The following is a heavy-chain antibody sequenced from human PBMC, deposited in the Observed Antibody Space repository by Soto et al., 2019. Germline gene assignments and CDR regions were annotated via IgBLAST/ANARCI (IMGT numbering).Heavy chain of an antibody. J-gene: IGHJ3*01. Sequence: QEQLVESGGGVVQPGRSLRLSCAASGFSFRNYGIHWVRQAPGKGLDWVAVIWYDGSKRYYADSVRGRFTISRDNSGNTVQLQMNSLRAEDTAVYYCARGWGSGVHHRWLDVLGQGTTVVVS. CDR3: ARGWGSGVHHRWLDV. CDR2: IWYDGSKR. V-gene: IGHV3-33*01. CDR1: GFSFRNYG. D-gene: IGHD6-19*01.